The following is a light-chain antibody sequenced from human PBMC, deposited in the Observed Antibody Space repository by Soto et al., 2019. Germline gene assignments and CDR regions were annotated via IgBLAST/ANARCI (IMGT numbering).Light chain of an antibody. J-gene: IGKJ3*01. CDR1: QSVTTR. CDR2: GAS. CDR3: QRRGNWPRFT. V-gene: IGKV3-11*01. Sequence: IVLTQSPANLSLSPGERATLSCRASQSVTTRLAWYQHKPGQAPTLLMSGASNRASGVPVRFSGSGSGTDFTLTITRLEPEDFAVYYCQRRGNWPRFTFGPGTKVDIK.